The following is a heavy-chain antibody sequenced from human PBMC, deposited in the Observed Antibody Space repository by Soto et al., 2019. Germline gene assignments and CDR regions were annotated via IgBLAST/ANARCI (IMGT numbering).Heavy chain of an antibody. V-gene: IGHV1-69*12. CDR3: ARVDYYDSSGYYSWYYFDY. J-gene: IGHJ4*02. Sequence: QVQLVQSGAEVKKPGSSVKVSCKASGGTFSSYAISWVRQAPGQGLEWMGGIIPIFGTANYAQKFQGRVTITADESTSTAYMELSSLRSEDTAMYYCARVDYYDSSGYYSWYYFDYWGQGTLVTVSS. D-gene: IGHD3-22*01. CDR2: IIPIFGTA. CDR1: GGTFSSYA.